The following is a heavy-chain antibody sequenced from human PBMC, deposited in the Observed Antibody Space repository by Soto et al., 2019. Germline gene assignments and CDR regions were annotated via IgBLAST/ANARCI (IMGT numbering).Heavy chain of an antibody. D-gene: IGHD2-2*01. Sequence: EVHLVESGGGLVQPGGSLRLSCAASGFTFSTYWMHWLRQVPGNGLEWVSRINSDASHTSYADSVKGRFTISRDNATNTLHLEMNRLRAEDTAVYYCVRDGHCITTRCYGNGFDPWGQGILVTGSS. V-gene: IGHV3-74*03. CDR2: INSDASHT. J-gene: IGHJ5*02. CDR1: GFTFSTYW. CDR3: VRDGHCITTRCYGNGFDP.